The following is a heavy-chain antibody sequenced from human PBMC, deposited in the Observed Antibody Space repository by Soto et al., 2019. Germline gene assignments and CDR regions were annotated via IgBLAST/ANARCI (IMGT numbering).Heavy chain of an antibody. Sequence: QLQLQESGPGLVKPSETLSLTCTVSLGSISSSSFYWGWIRRPPGKGLEWIGTIYYSGSTYYNPSLKGRVSISVDTSENQFSLKLSSVTAADTAIYYCARHIAVAGTPLYFDYWGQGALVTVSS. CDR3: ARHIAVAGTPLYFDY. J-gene: IGHJ4*02. CDR1: LGSISSSSFY. D-gene: IGHD6-19*01. CDR2: IYYSGST. V-gene: IGHV4-39*01.